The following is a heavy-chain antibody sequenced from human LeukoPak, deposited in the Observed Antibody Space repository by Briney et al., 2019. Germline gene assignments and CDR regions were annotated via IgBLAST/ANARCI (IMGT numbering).Heavy chain of an antibody. J-gene: IGHJ4*02. CDR3: ARSPGLRYFDWLLMGYYFDY. V-gene: IGHV1-18*01. Sequence: ASVKVSCKASGYTFTSYGISWVRQAPGQGLEWMGWISAYNGNTNYAQKLQGRVTMTTDTSTSTAYMELRSPRSDDTAVYYCARSPGLRYFDWLLMGYYFDYWGQGTLVTVSS. CDR1: GYTFTSYG. CDR2: ISAYNGNT. D-gene: IGHD3-9*01.